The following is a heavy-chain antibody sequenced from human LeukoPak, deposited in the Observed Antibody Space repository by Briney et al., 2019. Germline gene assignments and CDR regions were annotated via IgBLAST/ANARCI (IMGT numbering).Heavy chain of an antibody. Sequence: PSETLSLTCTVSGGSISSSSYYWGWIRQPPGKGLEWIGSIYYSGSTYYNPSLKSRVTISVDTSKNQFSLKLSSVTAADTAVYYCARQIGFITMVPGVTAEYFQHWGQGTLVTVSS. V-gene: IGHV4-39*01. CDR1: GGSISSSSYY. CDR3: ARQIGFITMVPGVTAEYFQH. D-gene: IGHD3-10*01. CDR2: IYYSGST. J-gene: IGHJ1*01.